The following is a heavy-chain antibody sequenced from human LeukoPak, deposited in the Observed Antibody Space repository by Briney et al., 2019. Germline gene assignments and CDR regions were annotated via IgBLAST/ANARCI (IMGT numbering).Heavy chain of an antibody. V-gene: IGHV4-34*01. CDR3: ARQRRYFDWLFQGLDY. CDR1: GGSFSGYY. CDR2: INHSGST. J-gene: IGHJ4*02. Sequence: PSETLSLTCAVYGGSFSGYYWSWIRQPPGKGLEWIGEINHSGSTNYNPFLKSRVTISVDTSKNQFSLKLSSVTAADTAVYYCARQRRYFDWLFQGLDYWGQGTLVTVSS. D-gene: IGHD3-9*01.